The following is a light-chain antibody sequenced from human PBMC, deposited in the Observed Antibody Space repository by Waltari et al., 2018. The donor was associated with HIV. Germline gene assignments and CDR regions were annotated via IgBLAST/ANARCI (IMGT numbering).Light chain of an antibody. V-gene: IGKV1-39*01. CDR2: AAS. CDR3: QQNYSTPRT. J-gene: IGKJ1*01. CDR1: QTISSY. Sequence: DIQMTQSTSSLSAPVGDRVTITCRASQTISSYLSWYQQKPGKDPKVLIYAASSFQSGVPSRFSGSGSGTDFNISISSLQLEEFATYYCQQNYSTPRTFGQGTKVEIK.